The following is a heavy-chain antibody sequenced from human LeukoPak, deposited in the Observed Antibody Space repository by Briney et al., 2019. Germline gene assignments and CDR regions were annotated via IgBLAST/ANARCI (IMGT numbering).Heavy chain of an antibody. Sequence: ASVKVSCKASGYTFTGYHMHWVRQAPGQGLEWMGWINPNSGGTNYAQKFQGRVTMTRDTSISTAYMELSRLRSDDTAVYYCARAPIVGATAYDYWGQGTLVTVSS. D-gene: IGHD1-26*01. V-gene: IGHV1-2*02. CDR2: INPNSGGT. J-gene: IGHJ4*02. CDR3: ARAPIVGATAYDY. CDR1: GYTFTGYH.